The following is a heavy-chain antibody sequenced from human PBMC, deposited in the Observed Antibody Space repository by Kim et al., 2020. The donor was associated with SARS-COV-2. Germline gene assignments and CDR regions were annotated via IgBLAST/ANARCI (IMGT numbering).Heavy chain of an antibody. J-gene: IGHJ4*02. CDR3: AKDRKDSGYTLFDY. V-gene: IGHV3-9*01. D-gene: IGHD5-12*01. CDR1: GFTFDDYA. Sequence: GGSLRLSCAASGFTFDDYAMHWVRQAPGKGLEWVSGISWNSGSIGYADSVKGRFTISRDNAKNSLYLQMNSLRAEDTALYYCAKDRKDSGYTLFDYWGQGTLVTVSS. CDR2: ISWNSGSI.